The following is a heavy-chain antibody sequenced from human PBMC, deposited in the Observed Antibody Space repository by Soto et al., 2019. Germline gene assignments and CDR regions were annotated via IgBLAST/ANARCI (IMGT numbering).Heavy chain of an antibody. CDR3: AKDRYGDYGGIDY. CDR1: GFTFSTYA. V-gene: IGHV3-23*01. D-gene: IGHD4-17*01. Sequence: GGSLRLSCAASGFTFSTYAMIWVRQAPGKGLEWVSVITGSGGSTYYADSVKGRFTISRDTPKNTLFLQMNSLRAEDTAVYYCAKDRYGDYGGIDYWGQGTMVTVSS. CDR2: ITGSGGST. J-gene: IGHJ4*02.